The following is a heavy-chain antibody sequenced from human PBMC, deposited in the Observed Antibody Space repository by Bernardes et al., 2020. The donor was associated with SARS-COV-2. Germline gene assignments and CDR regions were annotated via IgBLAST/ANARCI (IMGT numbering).Heavy chain of an antibody. V-gene: IGHV3-43*01. CDR2: VSWDGSTT. CDR3: ATERQSLTVFGVGHDAFDF. J-gene: IGHJ3*01. CDR1: GFTFEDYT. D-gene: IGHD3-3*01. Sequence: VGSLSLSCAASGFTFEDYTMHWVRQVPGKGLEWVSLVSWDGSTTNYADSVKGRFIISRDSSRNTVHLQMDSLRKEDTALYYCATERQSLTVFGVGHDAFDFWGQGTMVTVSS.